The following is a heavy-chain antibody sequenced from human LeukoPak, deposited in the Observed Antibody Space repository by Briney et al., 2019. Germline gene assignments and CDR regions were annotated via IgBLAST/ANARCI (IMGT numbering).Heavy chain of an antibody. CDR2: IIPIFGTA. CDR1: GGTFSSYA. J-gene: IGHJ4*02. CDR3: ARDGYKPAFDY. D-gene: IGHD5-24*01. V-gene: IGHV1-69*05. Sequence: SVKVSCKASGGTFSSYAISWVRQAPGQGLEWLGGIIPIFGTANYEQKFQARVTITTDESTSTAYLELSSLRSEDTAVYYCARDGYKPAFDYWAREPWSPSPQ.